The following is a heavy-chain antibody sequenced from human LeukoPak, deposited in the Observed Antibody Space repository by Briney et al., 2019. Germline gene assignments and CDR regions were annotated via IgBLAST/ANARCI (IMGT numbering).Heavy chain of an antibody. CDR1: GYTFTSYD. D-gene: IGHD3-10*01. CDR3: ARGLIETQGLVIKSVLLWFGELSP. V-gene: IGHV1-8*01. J-gene: IGHJ5*02. CDR2: MNPNSGNT. Sequence: ASVKVSCKASGYTFTSYDINWVRQATGQGLEWMGWMNPNSGNTGYAQKFQGRVAMTRNTSISTAYMELSSLRSEDTAVYYCARGLIETQGLVIKSVLLWFGELSPWGQGALVTVSS.